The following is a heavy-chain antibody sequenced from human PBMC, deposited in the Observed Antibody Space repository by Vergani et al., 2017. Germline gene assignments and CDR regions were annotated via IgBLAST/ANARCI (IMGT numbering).Heavy chain of an antibody. CDR3: ARGGITMVRGVIGWFDP. CDR2: IYYSGST. CDR1: GGSISSYY. V-gene: IGHV4-59*01. J-gene: IGHJ5*02. D-gene: IGHD3-10*01. Sequence: QVQLQESGPGLVKPSQTLSLTCTVSGGSISSYYWSWIRQPPGKGLEWIGYIYYSGSTNYNPSLKSRVTISVDTSKNQFSLKLSSVTAAETAVYYCARGGITMVRGVIGWFDPWSQGTLVTVSS.